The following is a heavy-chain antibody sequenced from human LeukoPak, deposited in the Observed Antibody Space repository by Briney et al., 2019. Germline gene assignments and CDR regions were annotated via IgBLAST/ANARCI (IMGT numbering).Heavy chain of an antibody. CDR3: ARENLADYYDSSGYFDY. CDR1: GFTFDDYG. CDR2: INWNGGST. D-gene: IGHD3-22*01. J-gene: IGHJ4*02. Sequence: GVTLRLSCAASGFTFDDYGMSWVRHAPGKGLEWVSGINWNGGSTGYADSVKGRFTISRDNAKNSLYLQMNSLRAEDTALYYCARENLADYYDSSGYFDYWGQGTLVTVSS. V-gene: IGHV3-20*04.